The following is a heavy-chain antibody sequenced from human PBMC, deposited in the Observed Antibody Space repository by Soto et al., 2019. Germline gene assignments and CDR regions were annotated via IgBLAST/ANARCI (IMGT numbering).Heavy chain of an antibody. CDR3: ARLTGSGFDYYFEY. V-gene: IGHV5-51*01. CDR1: GYSVTNYW. D-gene: IGHD5-12*01. CDR2: IWPGDSDS. J-gene: IGHJ4*02. Sequence: GESLKISCQGSGYSVTNYWIAWVRQMPGKGLEWMGIIWPGDSDSRYSPSFQGQVTFSVDKSNTTVFLQWSSLKASDTAIYYCARLTGSGFDYYFEYWGQGTLVTVSS.